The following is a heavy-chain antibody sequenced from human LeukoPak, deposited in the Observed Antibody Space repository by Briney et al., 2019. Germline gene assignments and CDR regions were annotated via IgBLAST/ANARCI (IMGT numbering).Heavy chain of an antibody. Sequence: PSQTLSLTCTVSGGSISSDDYYWSWIRRPPGKGLEWIGEINHSGSTNYNPSLKSRVTISVDTSKNQFSLKLSSVTAADTAVYYCASLTTVVTPYFDYWGQGTLVTVSS. CDR3: ASLTTVVTPYFDY. J-gene: IGHJ4*02. CDR2: INHSGST. D-gene: IGHD4-23*01. V-gene: IGHV4-30-4*08. CDR1: GGSISSDDYY.